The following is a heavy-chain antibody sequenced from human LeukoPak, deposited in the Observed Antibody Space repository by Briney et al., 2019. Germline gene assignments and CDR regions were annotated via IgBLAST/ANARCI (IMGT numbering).Heavy chain of an antibody. D-gene: IGHD5-18*01. Sequence: SETLSLTCAVYGGSFSGYYWSWIRQPPGKGLEWIGEINHSGSTNYNPSLKSRVTISVDTSKNQFSLKLSSVTAADTAVYYCAASLDTAMVYFDYWGQGTLVTVSS. CDR3: AASLDTAMVYFDY. CDR1: GGSFSGYY. V-gene: IGHV4-34*01. J-gene: IGHJ4*02. CDR2: INHSGST.